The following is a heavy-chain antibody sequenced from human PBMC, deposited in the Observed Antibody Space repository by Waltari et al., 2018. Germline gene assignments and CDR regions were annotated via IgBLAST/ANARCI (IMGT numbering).Heavy chain of an antibody. CDR3: AQGGGLGWYYFDY. V-gene: IGHV1-69*05. Sequence: VQLVQSGAEVKKPGSSVQVSCKASVGTFSSYAISWVPQTSAPWLEWMGGIIRNFGTANYAQKFKGRVTITTDESTSTANMELSSLRSEDTAVYYCAQGGGLGWYYFDYWGQGTLVTVSS. J-gene: IGHJ4*02. CDR1: VGTFSSYA. D-gene: IGHD1-26*01. CDR2: IIRNFGTA.